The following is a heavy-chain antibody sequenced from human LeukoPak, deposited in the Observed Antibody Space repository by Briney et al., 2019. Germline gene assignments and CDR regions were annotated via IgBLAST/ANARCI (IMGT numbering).Heavy chain of an antibody. D-gene: IGHD3-10*01. V-gene: IGHV3-21*01. CDR2: IGGSSSSM. CDR1: GFTFSTYA. Sequence: GGSLRLSCTTSGFTFSTYAMNWVRQAPGKGLEWDSSIGGSSSSMFYAGSVNDRFTISRDNAENSLYLQMNSLRVEDTAIYYCARELADGSQRFDPWGQGTLVTVSS. CDR3: ARELADGSQRFDP. J-gene: IGHJ5*02.